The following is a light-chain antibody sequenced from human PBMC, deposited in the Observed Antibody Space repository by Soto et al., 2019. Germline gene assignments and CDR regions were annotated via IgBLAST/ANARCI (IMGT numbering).Light chain of an antibody. CDR2: GAS. V-gene: IGKV3-15*01. CDR1: QSVSSE. J-gene: IGKJ1*01. Sequence: EIVMTQSPATLSVSPGERATLSCRASQSVSSELAWYQQKPGQAPRLLIYGASTRATGIPARFSGSGSGTEFTLTISSLQSEDFAVYYCQQYNNWPPWTFGQGTKVDIK. CDR3: QQYNNWPPWT.